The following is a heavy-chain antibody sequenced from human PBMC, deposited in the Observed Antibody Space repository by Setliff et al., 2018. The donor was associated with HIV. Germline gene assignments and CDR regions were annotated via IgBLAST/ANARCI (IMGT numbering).Heavy chain of an antibody. D-gene: IGHD3-10*01. V-gene: IGHV4-59*11. CDR1: GGSISSHY. CDR3: AREAYFFASGTYYFDS. Sequence: SETLSLTCTVSGGSISSHYWSWIRQPPGKGLEWIGSIHYSGSTNYNPSLKSRVTISLDTSKNQFSLKLSSVTAADTALYFCAREAYFFASGTYYFDSWGQGTQVTVSS. J-gene: IGHJ4*02. CDR2: IHYSGST.